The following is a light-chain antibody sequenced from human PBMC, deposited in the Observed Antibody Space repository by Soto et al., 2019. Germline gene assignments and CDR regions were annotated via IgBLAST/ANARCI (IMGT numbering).Light chain of an antibody. Sequence: DIQMTQSPSSLSASVGDRVTITCRASQGITNFLAWYQQKPGTVPKLLIYAASTSQSGVPSRFSGSGFGTDFTLNISSLQPEDVATYYCQKYSSAPFTFGPGTKVDIK. J-gene: IGKJ3*01. CDR3: QKYSSAPFT. CDR2: AAS. V-gene: IGKV1-27*01. CDR1: QGITNF.